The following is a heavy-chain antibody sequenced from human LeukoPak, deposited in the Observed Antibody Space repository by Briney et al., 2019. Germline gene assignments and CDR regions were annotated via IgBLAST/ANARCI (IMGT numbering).Heavy chain of an antibody. CDR2: IRYDGIYK. D-gene: IGHD3-22*01. CDR1: GFTFRSSG. CDR3: AKDSRYYSDTSGYYYFDY. J-gene: IGHJ4*02. Sequence: GGSLRLSCAASGFTFRSSGMHWVRQAPGKGLEWVAFIRYDGIYKCSADSVKGRFTISRDNSKNTLYLQMNSLRAEDTAVYYCAKDSRYYSDTSGYYYFDYWGQGTLVTVSS. V-gene: IGHV3-30*02.